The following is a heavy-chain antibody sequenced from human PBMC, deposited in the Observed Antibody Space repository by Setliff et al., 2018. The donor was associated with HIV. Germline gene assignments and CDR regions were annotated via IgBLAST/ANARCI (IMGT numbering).Heavy chain of an antibody. CDR1: GFTFRDHA. CDR3: TRDRITIFGVVMRSNYYYMDV. V-gene: IGHV3-49*04. D-gene: IGHD3-3*01. Sequence: GGSLRLSCTSSGFTFRDHAISWVRQAPGKGLEWLGFIRRNTYGGTTEYAASLEGRFTISRDDPKSIAYLQMNSLKTEDTAVYYCTRDRITIFGVVMRSNYYYMDVWGKGTTVTVFS. J-gene: IGHJ6*03. CDR2: IRRNTYGGTT.